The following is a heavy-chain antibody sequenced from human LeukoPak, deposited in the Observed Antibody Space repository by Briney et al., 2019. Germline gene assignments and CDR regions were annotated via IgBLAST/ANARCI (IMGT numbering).Heavy chain of an antibody. V-gene: IGHV4-34*01. CDR2: INHSGST. D-gene: IGHD5-18*01. J-gene: IGHJ4*02. Sequence: SETLSLTCAVYGGSFSGYYWSWIRQPPGKGLEWIGEINHSGSTNYNPSLKSRVTISVDTSKNQFSLKLSSVTAADTAVYYCARVRVDTAMVFDYWGQGTLVTVSS. CDR3: ARVRVDTAMVFDY. CDR1: GGSFSGYY.